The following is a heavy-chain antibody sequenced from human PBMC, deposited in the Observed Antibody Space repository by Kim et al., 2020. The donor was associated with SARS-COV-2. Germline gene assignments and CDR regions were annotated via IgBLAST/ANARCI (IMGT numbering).Heavy chain of an antibody. CDR2: ISGSGGST. CDR1: GFTFSSYA. J-gene: IGHJ6*02. V-gene: IGHV3-23*01. D-gene: IGHD2-15*01. CDR3: AKGYCSGGSCHKDRRYYYYYGMDV. Sequence: GGSLRLSCAASGFTFSSYAMSWVRQAPGKGLEWVSAISGSGGSTYYADSVKGRFTISRDNSKNTLYLQMNSLRAEDTAVYYCAKGYCSGGSCHKDRRYYYYYGMDVWGQGTTVTVSS.